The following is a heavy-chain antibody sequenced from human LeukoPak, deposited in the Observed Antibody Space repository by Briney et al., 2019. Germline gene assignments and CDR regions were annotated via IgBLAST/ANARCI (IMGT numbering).Heavy chain of an antibody. Sequence: PGGSLRLSCAASGFTFSSYAMHWVRQAPGKGLEWVAVISYDGSNKYYADSVKGRFTISRDNSKNTLYLQMNSLGAEDTAVYYCSEGATLYYFDYWGQGTLVTVSS. J-gene: IGHJ4*02. CDR1: GFTFSSYA. V-gene: IGHV3-30*04. CDR2: ISYDGSNK. CDR3: SEGATLYYFDY. D-gene: IGHD1-26*01.